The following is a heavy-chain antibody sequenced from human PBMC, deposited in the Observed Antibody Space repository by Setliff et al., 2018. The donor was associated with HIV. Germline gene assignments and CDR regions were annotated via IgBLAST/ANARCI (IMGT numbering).Heavy chain of an antibody. J-gene: IGHJ4*02. CDR1: GYSFTDYY. V-gene: IGHV1-2*04. CDR2: INPKSDGT. CDR3: ARGMDYYDTSGYYQFYFDY. D-gene: IGHD3-22*01. Sequence: ASVKVSCKASGYSFTDYYIHWVRQAPGQGLEWMGWINPKSDGTNYAQKFQGWITMTRDTSISTAYMELSRLRSDDTAVYYCARGMDYYDTSGYYQFYFDYWGQGTLVTVSS.